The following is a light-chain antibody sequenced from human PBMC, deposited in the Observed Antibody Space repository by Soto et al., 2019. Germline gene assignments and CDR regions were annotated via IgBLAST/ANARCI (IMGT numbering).Light chain of an antibody. CDR1: QSISSY. CDR3: QQSYSTPSIT. Sequence: DIQMTQSPSSLSASVGDRVTITCRASQSISSYLNWYQQKPGKAPTLLIYAASSLQSGVPSRFSGSGSGTDFLPTISSLQPEYVATYYCQQSYSTPSITFGQGTRLEIK. J-gene: IGKJ5*01. CDR2: AAS. V-gene: IGKV1-39*01.